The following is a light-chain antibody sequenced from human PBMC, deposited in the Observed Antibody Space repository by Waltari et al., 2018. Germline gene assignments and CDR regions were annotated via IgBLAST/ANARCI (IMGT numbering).Light chain of an antibody. CDR3: QQYDNLPFT. J-gene: IGKJ2*01. Sequence: DIQMTQSPSSLSASVGDRVSITCQASENIRKYVNWYQQKPGKAPKLLIYDASTLEVGVPSRFGGGGSGTYFTFTISTLQTEDVATYYCQQYDNLPFTFGQGTKLE. CDR1: ENIRKY. V-gene: IGKV1-33*01. CDR2: DAS.